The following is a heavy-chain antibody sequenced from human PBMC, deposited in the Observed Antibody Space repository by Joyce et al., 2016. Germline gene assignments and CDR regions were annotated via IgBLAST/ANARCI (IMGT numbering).Heavy chain of an antibody. CDR3: ARVPLPVGFCSGGICQNVAGGHYYGMVV. CDR1: GGSFRSYM. V-gene: IGHV1-69*01. Sequence: QVQLVQSGAAVRKSGSSVQVSCTVSGGSFRSYMIHWVGPTPGQGRECLGGTMPVFGTTNYAQRFHVRGTITAEESTSTVYMELSSLRSDDTAVYYGARVPLPVGFCSGGICQNVAGGHYYGMVVWGQGTTVTVSS. D-gene: IGHD2-15*01. J-gene: IGHJ6*02. CDR2: TMPVFGTT.